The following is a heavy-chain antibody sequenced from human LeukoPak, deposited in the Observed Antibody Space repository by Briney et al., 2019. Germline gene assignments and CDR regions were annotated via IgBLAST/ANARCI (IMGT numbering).Heavy chain of an antibody. CDR3: AGDTVAGSTVFGY. Sequence: PSQTLSLTCAVSGGSISSGGYSWSWIRQPPGKGLEWIGYIYHSGSTYYSPSLKSRVSISVDTSKNQFSLKVSSVTAADAAMYYCAGDTVAGSTVFGYWGQGTLVTVSS. D-gene: IGHD6-19*01. V-gene: IGHV4-30-2*02. CDR1: GGSISSGGYS. J-gene: IGHJ4*02. CDR2: IYHSGST.